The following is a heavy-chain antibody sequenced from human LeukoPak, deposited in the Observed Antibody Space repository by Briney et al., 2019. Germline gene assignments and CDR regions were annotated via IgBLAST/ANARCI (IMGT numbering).Heavy chain of an antibody. CDR2: ISYDGSNK. CDR1: GFTFSSYA. J-gene: IGHJ5*02. V-gene: IGHV3-30*04. CDR3: AKGDVLLWFGELFGTRRP. Sequence: GGSLRLSCAASGFTFSSYAMHWVRQAPGKGLEWVAVISYDGSNKYYADSVKGRFTISRDNSKNTLYLQMNSLRAEDTAVYYCAKGDVLLWFGELFGTRRPGGQGTLVTVSS. D-gene: IGHD3-10*01.